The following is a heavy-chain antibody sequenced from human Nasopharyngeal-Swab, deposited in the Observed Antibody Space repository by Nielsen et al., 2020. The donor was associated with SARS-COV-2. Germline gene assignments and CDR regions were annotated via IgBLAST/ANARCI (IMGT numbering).Heavy chain of an antibody. CDR3: ASSQQQLGSYYYYYMDV. J-gene: IGHJ6*03. CDR2: INTNTGNP. Sequence: ASVKVSCKASGGTFSSYAISWVRQAPGQGLEWMGGINTNTGNPTYAQGFTGRFVFSLDTSVSTAYLQISSLKAEDTAVYYCASSQQQLGSYYYYYMDVWGKGTTVTVSS. CDR1: GGTFSSYA. D-gene: IGHD6-13*01. V-gene: IGHV7-4-1*02.